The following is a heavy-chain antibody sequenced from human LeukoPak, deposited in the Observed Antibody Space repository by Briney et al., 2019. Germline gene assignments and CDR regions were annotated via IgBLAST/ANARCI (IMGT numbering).Heavy chain of an antibody. CDR1: GFTFSSYG. CDR3: AKAQWDTAMVIYYYYYMDV. D-gene: IGHD5-18*01. V-gene: IGHV3-23*01. CDR2: ISGSGGST. J-gene: IGHJ6*03. Sequence: PGGTLRLSCAASGFTFSSYGMSWVRQAPGKGLEWVSAISGSGGSTYYADSVKGRFTISRDNSKNTLYLQMNSLRAEDTAVYYCAKAQWDTAMVIYYYYYMDVWGKGTTVTVSS.